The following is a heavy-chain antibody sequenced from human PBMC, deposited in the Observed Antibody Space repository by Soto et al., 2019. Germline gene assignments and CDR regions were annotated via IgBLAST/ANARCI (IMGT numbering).Heavy chain of an antibody. V-gene: IGHV3-48*02. CDR1: GFTFSSYS. J-gene: IGHJ4*02. D-gene: IGHD3-10*01. Sequence: PGGSLRLSCAASGFTFSSYSMNWVRQAPGKGLEWVSYISSSSSTIYYADSVKGRFTISRDNAKNSLYLQMNSLRDEDTAVYYCARNDYGSGSYTPLDYWGQGTLVTVSS. CDR2: ISSSSSTI. CDR3: ARNDYGSGSYTPLDY.